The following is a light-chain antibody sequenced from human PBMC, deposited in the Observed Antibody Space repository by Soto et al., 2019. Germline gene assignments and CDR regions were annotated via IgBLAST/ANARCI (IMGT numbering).Light chain of an antibody. CDR1: QSVISN. J-gene: IGKJ5*01. CDR3: QQRSNWLSIT. Sequence: IVMTQSPATLSVSPGERATLSCRASQSVISNLAWYQQKPGQAPRLLIYDVSNRATGIPARFSGSGSGTDFTLTISSLEPEDFAVYYCQQRSNWLSITFGQGTRLEIK. V-gene: IGKV3-11*01. CDR2: DVS.